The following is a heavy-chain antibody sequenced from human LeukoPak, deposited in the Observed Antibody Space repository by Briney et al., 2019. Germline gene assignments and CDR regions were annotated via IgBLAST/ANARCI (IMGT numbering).Heavy chain of an antibody. V-gene: IGHV3-73*01. J-gene: IGHJ4*02. Sequence: GGSLKLSCAASGFTFSGSPMHWVRQASGKGLEWVGRIRTKATSYDAAYAASVKGRFTISRDDSKNAAYLQMNSLRAEDTAVYYCAKGGLLWFGESQAFDYWGQGTLVTVSS. CDR1: GFTFSGSP. D-gene: IGHD3-10*01. CDR3: AKGGLLWFGESQAFDY. CDR2: IRTKATSYDA.